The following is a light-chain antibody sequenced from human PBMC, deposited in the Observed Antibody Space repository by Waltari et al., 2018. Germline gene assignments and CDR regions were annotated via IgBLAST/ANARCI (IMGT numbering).Light chain of an antibody. J-gene: IGLJ3*02. CDR1: SSDIGASNA. V-gene: IGLV2-14*03. Sequence: QSALTQPASVSGSPGQSITISCPGTSSDIGASNAVSWYQQHPGKAPKVVIYDVHNRPAGVSLLCSGSMTGNRASLTISGVQTEDEADYYCSSKTTRDARVFGGGTKLTVL. CDR3: SSKTTRDARV. CDR2: DVH.